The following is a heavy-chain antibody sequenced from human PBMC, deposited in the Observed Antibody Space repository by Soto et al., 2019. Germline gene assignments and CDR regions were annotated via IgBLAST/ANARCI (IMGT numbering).Heavy chain of an antibody. CDR3: ASVTFGGVVLAH. J-gene: IGHJ4*02. CDR1: AASFSKYY. CDR2: IYFNGNT. Sequence: SETLSLTCTVSAASFSKYYWTWIRQPPGKGLEWIGYIYFNGNTNYNPSLKRRVTISVDTSKKQISLNLTSVTDADTAVYFCASVTFGGVVLAHWGQGTLVTAPQ. D-gene: IGHD3-16*01. V-gene: IGHV4-59*13.